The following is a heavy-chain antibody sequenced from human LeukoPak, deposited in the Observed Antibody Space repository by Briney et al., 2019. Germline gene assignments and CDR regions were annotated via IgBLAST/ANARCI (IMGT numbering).Heavy chain of an antibody. CDR1: VFTFSSYA. CDR3: ARGPVRYFDWLSLDY. V-gene: IGHV3-64*04. Sequence: GGFLRLSCSASVFTFSSYAMHWVRHAPGKGLEYVSGISSNGGSAYYADSVKGRFTISRDNSKNTLYLQMNSLRAEDTAVYYCARGPVRYFDWLSLDYWGQGTLVTVSS. D-gene: IGHD3-9*01. J-gene: IGHJ4*02. CDR2: ISSNGGSA.